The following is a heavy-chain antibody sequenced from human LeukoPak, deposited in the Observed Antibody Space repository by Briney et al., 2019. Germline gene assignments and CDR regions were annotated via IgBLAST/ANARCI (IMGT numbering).Heavy chain of an antibody. J-gene: IGHJ4*02. CDR3: ARDGGFDY. CDR1: GYTFTGYY. CDR2: INPNSGDT. D-gene: IGHD3-3*01. Sequence: ASVKVSCKASGYTFTGYYMHWVRQAPGQGLEWMGWINPNSGDTNYAQKFQGRVTMTRDTSITTVYMEVSSLRSDDTALYYCARDGGFDYWGQGTPVIVSS. V-gene: IGHV1-2*02.